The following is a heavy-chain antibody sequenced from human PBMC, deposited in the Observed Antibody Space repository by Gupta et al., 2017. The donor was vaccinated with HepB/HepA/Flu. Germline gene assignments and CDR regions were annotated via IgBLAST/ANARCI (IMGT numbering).Heavy chain of an antibody. CDR2: IWYDGSNK. Sequence: QVQLVESGGRVVQPGRSLRLSCAAPGFPFSSYGIPWVRQAPGQGMHGVRQAPGKGLEWVAVIWYDGSNKYYADSVKGRVTISRDNSKNTLYLQMNSLRAEDTAVYYCARDASEDYYDSSSWFDPWGQGTLVTVSS. D-gene: IGHD3-22*01. V-gene: IGHV3-33*01. CDR1: GFPFSSYG. CDR3: ARDASEDYYDSSSWFDP. J-gene: IGHJ5*02.